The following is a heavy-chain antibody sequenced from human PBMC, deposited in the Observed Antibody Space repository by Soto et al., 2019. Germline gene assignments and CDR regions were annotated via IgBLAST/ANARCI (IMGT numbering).Heavy chain of an antibody. V-gene: IGHV4-59*01. CDR3: ARAGAMRYYMDV. CDR1: GGSISSYY. J-gene: IGHJ6*03. CDR2: IYYSGSS. Sequence: QVQLQESGPGLVKPSETLSLTCTVSGGSISSYYWSWIRQPPGKGLEWIGYIYYSGSSHYNPSLRGRVAISVDTSKNQFSLKLGSVTAADTAVYYCARAGAMRYYMDVWGKGTTVTVSS. D-gene: IGHD3-16*01.